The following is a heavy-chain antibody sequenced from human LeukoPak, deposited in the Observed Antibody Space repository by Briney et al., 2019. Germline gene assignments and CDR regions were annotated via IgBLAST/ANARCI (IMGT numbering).Heavy chain of an antibody. CDR3: AKVTGEWRTYYFDY. D-gene: IGHD2-8*02. Sequence: SETLSLTCTVSGGSISGYYWGWIRQPPGKGLECIGYIYYTGTTNYNPSLKSRVTISVDTSKNQFSLKLSSVTAADTAVYYCAKVTGEWRTYYFDYWGPGTLVTVSS. J-gene: IGHJ4*02. CDR2: IYYTGTT. V-gene: IGHV4-59*01. CDR1: GGSISGYY.